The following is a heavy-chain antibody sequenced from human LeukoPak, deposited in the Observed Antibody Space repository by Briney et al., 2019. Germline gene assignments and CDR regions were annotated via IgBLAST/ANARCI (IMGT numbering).Heavy chain of an antibody. D-gene: IGHD3-10*01. CDR3: AGGGTYGSGRDQHTTLDY. CDR2: VHASGSP. Sequence: SETLSLTCTVSGGSISPYYWSWIRQPAGKGLEWIGRVHASGSPNYNPSLKSRVIISVDKSKNQFSLNLNSVTAADTAVYYCAGGGTYGSGRDQHTTLDYWGLGTLVTVSS. CDR1: GGSISPYY. J-gene: IGHJ4*02. V-gene: IGHV4-4*07.